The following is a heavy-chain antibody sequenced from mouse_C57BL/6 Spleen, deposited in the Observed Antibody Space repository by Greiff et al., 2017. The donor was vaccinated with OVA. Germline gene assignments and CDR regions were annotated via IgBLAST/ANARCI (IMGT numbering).Heavy chain of an antibody. CDR3: ASSYDGYYEYAMDY. D-gene: IGHD2-3*01. Sequence: QVQLKESGPELVKPGASVKISCKASGYAFSSSWMNWVKQRPGKGLEWIGRIYPGDGDTNYNGKFKGKATLTADKSSSTAYMQLSSLTSEDSAVYFCASSYDGYYEYAMDYWGQGTSVTVSS. CDR1: GYAFSSSW. J-gene: IGHJ4*01. V-gene: IGHV1-82*01. CDR2: IYPGDGDT.